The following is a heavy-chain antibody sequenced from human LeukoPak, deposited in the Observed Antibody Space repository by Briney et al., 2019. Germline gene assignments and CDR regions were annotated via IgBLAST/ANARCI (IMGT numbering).Heavy chain of an antibody. D-gene: IGHD3-16*01. CDR2: INSDGNNT. V-gene: IGHV3-74*01. Sequence: HPGGSLRLSCAASGFTFSSYWMHWVRQAPGKGLVWVSRINSDGNNTTYADSVKGRFTISRDNAKNTLYMQMNSLRAEDTAVYYCARTPTYYFDYWGQGTLVTVSS. CDR3: ARTPTYYFDY. CDR1: GFTFSSYW. J-gene: IGHJ4*02.